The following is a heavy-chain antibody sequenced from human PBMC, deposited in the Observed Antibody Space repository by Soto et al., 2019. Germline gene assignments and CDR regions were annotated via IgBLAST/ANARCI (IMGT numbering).Heavy chain of an antibody. CDR2: INHSGST. J-gene: IGHJ4*02. V-gene: IGHV4-34*01. CDR3: ARARITMVRGVKFDY. D-gene: IGHD3-10*01. Sequence: PSETLSLTCAVYGESFSGYYWSWIRQPPGKGLEWIGEINHSGSTNYNPSLKSRVTISVDTSKNQFSLKLSSVTAADTAVYYCARARITMVRGVKFDYWGQGTLVTVSS. CDR1: GESFSGYY.